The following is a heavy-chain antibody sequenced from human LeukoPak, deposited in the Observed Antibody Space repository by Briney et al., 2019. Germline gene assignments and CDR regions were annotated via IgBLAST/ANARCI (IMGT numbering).Heavy chain of an antibody. V-gene: IGHV1-2*02. CDR1: GYTFTGYY. D-gene: IGHD4-17*01. CDR3: ARVGGSGMTTGYWYFDL. J-gene: IGHJ2*01. Sequence: ASVKVSCKASGYTFTGYYMHWVRQAPGQGLEWMGWINPNSGGTNYAQKFQGRVTMTRDTSISTAYMELSRLRSDDTAVYYCARVGGSGMTTGYWYFDLWGRGTLVTVSS. CDR2: INPNSGGT.